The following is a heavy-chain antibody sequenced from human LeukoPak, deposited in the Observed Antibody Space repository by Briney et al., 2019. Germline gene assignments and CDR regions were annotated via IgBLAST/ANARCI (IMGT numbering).Heavy chain of an antibody. J-gene: IGHJ4*02. CDR3: ARQEEEEHLWSGVDY. V-gene: IGHV3-7*01. CDR1: GFTFSSYW. Sequence: HPGGSLRLSCAASGFTFSSYWMSWVRQAPGKGLEWVANIKQDGSEKYYVDSVKGRFTISRDNAKNSLNLQMNSLRAEDTAVYYCARQEEEEHLWSGVDYWGQGTLLTVSS. CDR2: IKQDGSEK. D-gene: IGHD3-10*01.